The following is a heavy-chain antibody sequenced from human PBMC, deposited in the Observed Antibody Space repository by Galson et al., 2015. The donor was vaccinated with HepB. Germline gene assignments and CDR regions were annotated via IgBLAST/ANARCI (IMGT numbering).Heavy chain of an antibody. V-gene: IGHV3-30-3*01. CDR2: ISYDGSDK. Sequence: SLRLSCAASGFTFSNYAMHWVRQAPGKGLEWVTIISYDGSDKYYADPVKGRFTISRDNSKNTLYLQMNSLRAEDTAMYYCARDLRHGIAVAGLLDYWGQGTLVTVSS. CDR3: ARDLRHGIAVAGLLDY. D-gene: IGHD6-19*01. J-gene: IGHJ4*02. CDR1: GFTFSNYA.